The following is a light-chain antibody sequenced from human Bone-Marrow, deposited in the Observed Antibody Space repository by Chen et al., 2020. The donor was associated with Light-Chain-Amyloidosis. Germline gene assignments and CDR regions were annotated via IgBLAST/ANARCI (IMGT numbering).Light chain of an antibody. V-gene: IGKV3-15*01. CDR3: QQYNNWPLT. CDR2: GAS. J-gene: IGKJ1*01. Sequence: VMTQPPVALSVSPGDTATLSCRASQSIRGNLAWYQQRPGQAPRLLIYGASARATGIPARFSGSGFETDFTLTISTIQSEDFAVYYCQQYNNWPLTFGQGTRVDIK. CDR1: QSIRGN.